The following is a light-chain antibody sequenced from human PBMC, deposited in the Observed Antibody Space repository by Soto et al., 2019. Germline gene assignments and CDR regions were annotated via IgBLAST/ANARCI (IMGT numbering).Light chain of an antibody. CDR3: CSYAGNSLWV. Sequence: QSALTQPRSVSGSPGQSVPISCTGTSSDVGGSNLVSWYQQHAGRAPKLVIYDVIKRPSGVPDRFSGSKSGNTASLTISGLQVEDEADYYCCSYAGNSLWVFGGGTKLTVL. CDR2: DVI. V-gene: IGLV2-11*01. J-gene: IGLJ3*02. CDR1: SSDVGGSNL.